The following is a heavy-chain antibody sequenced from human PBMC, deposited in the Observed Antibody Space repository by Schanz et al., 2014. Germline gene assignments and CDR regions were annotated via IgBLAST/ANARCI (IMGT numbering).Heavy chain of an antibody. CDR2: ISHSGGSK. J-gene: IGHJ6*02. D-gene: IGHD2-15*01. CDR3: AKGMGYCSGGTCYDYYYYGLDV. Sequence: DVPLLESGGGLVQPGGSLRLSCAASGFTFNSYAMTWVRQAPGKGLEWVSSISHSGGSKYYADSVKGRFTISRDNSENTRYLQMNSLSADDTAVFYCAKGMGYCSGGTCYDYYYYGLDVWGQGTTVTVSS. CDR1: GFTFNSYA. V-gene: IGHV3-23*01.